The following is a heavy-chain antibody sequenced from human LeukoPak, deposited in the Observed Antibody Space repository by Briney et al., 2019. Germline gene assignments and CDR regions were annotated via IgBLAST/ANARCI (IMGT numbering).Heavy chain of an antibody. Sequence: QAGGSLRLSCAASGFTFSSYWMHWVRQAPGKGLVWVSRINSDGSSTSYADSVKGRFTISRDNAKNTLYLQMNSLRAEDTAVYYCASFPHGGYYMDVWGKGTTVTISS. D-gene: IGHD3-10*01. CDR3: ASFPHGGYYMDV. CDR1: GFTFSSYW. CDR2: INSDGSST. V-gene: IGHV3-74*01. J-gene: IGHJ6*03.